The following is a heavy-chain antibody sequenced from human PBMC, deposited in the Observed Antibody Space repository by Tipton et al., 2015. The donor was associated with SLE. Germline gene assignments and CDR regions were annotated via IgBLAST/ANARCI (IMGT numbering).Heavy chain of an antibody. CDR3: ASWAWRGYFDY. CDR2: IFYTGST. D-gene: IGHD1-1*01. V-gene: IGHV4-59*01. CDR1: GGSISSYF. Sequence: TLSLTCTVSGGSISSYFWTWIRQPPGKGPEWIGHIFYTGSTRYNPSLKSRVTISVDTSKSQIFLKMSSVTAADTAVYYCASWAWRGYFDYWGRGTLVTVSS. J-gene: IGHJ4*02.